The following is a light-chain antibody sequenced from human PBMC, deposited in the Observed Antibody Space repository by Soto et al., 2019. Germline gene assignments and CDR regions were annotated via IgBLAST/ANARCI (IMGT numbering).Light chain of an antibody. CDR2: DVS. V-gene: IGLV2-14*01. Sequence: QSVLTQPASVSGSPGQSITISCTGTSSDFGGYNYVSWYQQHPGKAPKLMIYDVSNRPSGVSNRFSGSTSGNTASLTISGLQAEDEADYYCSSYTSSSTLYVFGTGTKVTVL. CDR1: SSDFGGYNY. CDR3: SSYTSSSTLYV. J-gene: IGLJ1*01.